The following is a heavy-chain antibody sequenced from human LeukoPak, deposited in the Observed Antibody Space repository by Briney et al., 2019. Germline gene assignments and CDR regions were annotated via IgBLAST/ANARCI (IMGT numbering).Heavy chain of an antibody. Sequence: ASVKVSCKASGYTFTEHFIHWVRQAPGQGLQYMGWIHPASANTVYAQMFHGRVTLTRDTPATTTYMDLSSLRSDDTAVYYCATEYVRTHYFDWWGQGTLVTVSS. CDR3: ATEYVRTHYFDW. J-gene: IGHJ4*02. D-gene: IGHD3-16*01. CDR2: IHPASANT. V-gene: IGHV1-2*02. CDR1: GYTFTEHF.